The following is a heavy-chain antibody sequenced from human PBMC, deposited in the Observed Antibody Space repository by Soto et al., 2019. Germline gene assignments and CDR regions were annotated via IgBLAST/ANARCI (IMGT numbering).Heavy chain of an antibody. J-gene: IGHJ6*02. CDR2: IIPIFGTA. D-gene: IGHD3-10*01. CDR1: GGTFSSYA. Sequence: QVQLVQSGAEVKKPGSSVKVSCKASGGTFSSYAISWVRQAPGQGLEWMGGIIPIFGTANYAQKFQGRVTITADKSTSPAYMELSSLRSEDTAVYYCARGNYYGSGSYRQYYYYGMDVWGQGTTVTVSS. CDR3: ARGNYYGSGSYRQYYYYGMDV. V-gene: IGHV1-69*06.